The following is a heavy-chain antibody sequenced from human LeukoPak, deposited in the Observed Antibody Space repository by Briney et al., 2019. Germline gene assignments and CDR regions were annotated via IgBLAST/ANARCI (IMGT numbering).Heavy chain of an antibody. J-gene: IGHJ4*02. CDR1: GYTFSSYS. CDR2: ISVGRNYI. CDR3: ARLRRNSDRSGYYYYYDY. Sequence: PGGSLRLSCAASGYTFSSYSINWVRQAPGKGLEWVSSISVGRNYIYYADSVRGRVSISRDDARNSLYLQMDSLRGDDTAVYYCARLRRNSDRSGYYYYYDYWGQGTLVTVSS. D-gene: IGHD3-22*01. V-gene: IGHV3-21*01.